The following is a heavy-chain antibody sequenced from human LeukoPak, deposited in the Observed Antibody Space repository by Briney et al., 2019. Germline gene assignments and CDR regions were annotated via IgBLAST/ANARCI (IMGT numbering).Heavy chain of an antibody. J-gene: IGHJ4*02. CDR2: ISAYNGNT. CDR1: GYTFTSYG. Sequence: ASVKVSCKASGYTFTSYGISWVRQAPGQGLEWIGWISAYNGNTNYAQKLQGRVTMTTDTSTSTAYMELRSLRSDDTAVYYCARDWRTRYDLRFDYWGQGTLVTVSS. V-gene: IGHV1-18*01. CDR3: ARDWRTRYDLRFDY. D-gene: IGHD3-3*01.